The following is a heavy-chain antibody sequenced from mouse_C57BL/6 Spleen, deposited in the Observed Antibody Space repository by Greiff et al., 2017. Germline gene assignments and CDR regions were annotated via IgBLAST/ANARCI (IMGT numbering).Heavy chain of an antibody. CDR2: IDPETGGT. D-gene: IGHD1-1*01. Sequence: QVQLQQSGAELVRPGASVTLSCKASGYTFTDYEMHWVKQTPVHGLEWIGAIDPETGGTAYNQKFKGKAILTADKSSSTAYMELRSLTSEDSAVYYCTSRGTTVVGPDYWGQGTTLTVSS. J-gene: IGHJ2*01. V-gene: IGHV1-15*01. CDR3: TSRGTTVVGPDY. CDR1: GYTFTDYE.